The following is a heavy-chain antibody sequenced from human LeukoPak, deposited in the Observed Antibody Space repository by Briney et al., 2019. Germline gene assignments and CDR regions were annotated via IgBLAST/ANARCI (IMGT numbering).Heavy chain of an antibody. D-gene: IGHD5-24*01. Sequence: PSETLCRTCTGSGGSISSYYGSWIRQAPGKGLEWIGYIYYSGSTNYNPSLKSRVTISVDTSKNQFSLKLSSVTAADTAVYYCARVINYGYMDVWGKGTTVTVSS. J-gene: IGHJ6*03. CDR1: GGSISSYY. CDR2: IYYSGST. V-gene: IGHV4-59*01. CDR3: ARVINYGYMDV.